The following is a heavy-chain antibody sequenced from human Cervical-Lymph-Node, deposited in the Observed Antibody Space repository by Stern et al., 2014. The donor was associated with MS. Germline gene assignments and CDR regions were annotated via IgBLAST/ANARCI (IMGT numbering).Heavy chain of an antibody. CDR1: GGTFSSYT. V-gene: IGHV1-69*09. Sequence: QEQLVQSGAEVKKPGSSVKVSCKASGGTFSSYTISWVRQAPGQGLEWMGRIIPILGIANYAQKFQGRVTITADKSTSTAYMELSSLRSEDTAVYYCARDLGSAYAFDIWGQGTMVTVSS. D-gene: IGHD2-15*01. CDR3: ARDLGSAYAFDI. CDR2: IIPILGIA. J-gene: IGHJ3*02.